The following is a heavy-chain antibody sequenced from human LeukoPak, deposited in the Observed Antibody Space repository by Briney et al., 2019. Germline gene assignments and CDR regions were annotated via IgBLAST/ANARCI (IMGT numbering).Heavy chain of an antibody. CDR3: ARAPTQAGELRYFDYNVDY. J-gene: IGHJ4*02. CDR1: GFTFSSYS. Sequence: GGSLRLSCAASGFTFSSYSMNWVRQAPGKGLEWVSSISSSSSYIYYADSVKGRFTISRDNAKNSLYLQMNSLRAEDTAVYYCARAPTQAGELRYFDYNVDYWGQGTLVTVSS. D-gene: IGHD3-9*01. CDR2: ISSSSSYI. V-gene: IGHV3-21*01.